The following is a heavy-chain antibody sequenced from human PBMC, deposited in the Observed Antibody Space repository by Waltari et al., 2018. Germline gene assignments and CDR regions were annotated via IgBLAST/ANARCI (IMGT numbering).Heavy chain of an antibody. V-gene: IGHV4-34*01. J-gene: IGHJ4*02. D-gene: IGHD2-15*01. Sequence: QVQLQQWGAGLLKPSETLSLTCAVYGGSFSGYSWSWTRQPPGKGLEWIGEINHSGSTNYNPSLKSRVTISVDTSKNQFSLKLSSVTAADTAVYYCARSVGYCSGGSCKRTDYWGQGTLVTVSS. CDR1: GGSFSGYS. CDR3: ARSVGYCSGGSCKRTDY. CDR2: INHSGST.